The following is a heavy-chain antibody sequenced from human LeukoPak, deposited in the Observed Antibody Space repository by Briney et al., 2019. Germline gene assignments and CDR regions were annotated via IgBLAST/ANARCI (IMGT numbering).Heavy chain of an antibody. CDR1: GFTFSSYE. J-gene: IGHJ3*02. CDR3: ARDTLEYSNSPDALDI. V-gene: IGHV3-48*03. CDR2: IGTSGSPI. D-gene: IGHD4-23*01. Sequence: PGGSLRLSCAASGFTFSSYEMNWVRQAPGKGLEWVSYIGTSGSPIYYADSVKGRFTISRDNAKNSLYLQMDSLRAEDTAIYYCARDTLEYSNSPDALDIWGQGTMVTVSS.